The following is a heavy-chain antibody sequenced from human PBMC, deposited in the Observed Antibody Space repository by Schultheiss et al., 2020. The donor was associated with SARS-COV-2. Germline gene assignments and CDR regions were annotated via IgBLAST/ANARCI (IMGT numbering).Heavy chain of an antibody. D-gene: IGHD6-19*01. CDR2: IYYSGST. Sequence: SETLSLTCTVSGGSISSGDNYWSWIRQPPGKGLEWIGYIYYSGSTNYNPSLKSRVTISVDTSKNQFSLKLSSVTAADTAVYYCAGTGQWLAFDYWGQGTLVTVSS. CDR3: AGTGQWLAFDY. V-gene: IGHV4-61*08. CDR1: GGSISSGDNY. J-gene: IGHJ4*02.